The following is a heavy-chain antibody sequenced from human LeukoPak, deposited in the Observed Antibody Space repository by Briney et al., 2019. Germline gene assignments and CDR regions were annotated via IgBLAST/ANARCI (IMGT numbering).Heavy chain of an antibody. CDR2: IKSKTEGGTT. CDR3: TTASGSSPWYYYYMDV. CDR1: GFTFSNAW. J-gene: IGHJ6*03. D-gene: IGHD1-26*01. V-gene: IGHV3-15*01. Sequence: GGSLRLSCAASGFTFSNAWMSWVRQAPGKGLEWVGRIKSKTEGGTTDYAAPVKGRFTISRDDSKNTLYLQMNSLKTEDTAVYYCTTASGSSPWYYYYMDVWGKGTTVTVSS.